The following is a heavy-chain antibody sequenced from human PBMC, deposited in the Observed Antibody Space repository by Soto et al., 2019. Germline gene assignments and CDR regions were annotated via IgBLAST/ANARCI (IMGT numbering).Heavy chain of an antibody. CDR1: GFTVSSNY. V-gene: IGHV3-66*01. D-gene: IGHD2-2*01. J-gene: IGHJ6*02. Sequence: GGSLRLSCAASGFTVSSNYMSWVRQAPGKGLEWVSIIHSGGGTHYADSVKGRFTISRDHSKNTLYLQMNSLRAEDTAVYYCARDRCISPTWNGPYSYGMDVCGQGTTVTVSS. CDR3: ARDRCISPTWNGPYSYGMDV. CDR2: IHSGGGT.